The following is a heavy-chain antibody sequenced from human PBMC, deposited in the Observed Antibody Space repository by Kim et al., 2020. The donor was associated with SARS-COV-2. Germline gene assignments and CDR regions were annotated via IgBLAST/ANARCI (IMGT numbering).Heavy chain of an antibody. J-gene: IGHJ5*02. CDR3: ARVGAYDILTGYYSNWFDP. V-gene: IGHV4-31*03. CDR2: IYYSGST. CDR1: GGSISSGGYY. D-gene: IGHD3-9*01. Sequence: SETLSLTCTVSGGSISSGGYYWSWIRQHPGKGLEWIGYIYYSGSTYYNPSLKSRVTISVDTSKNQFSLKLSSVTAADTAVYYCARVGAYDILTGYYSNWFDPWGQGTLVTVSS.